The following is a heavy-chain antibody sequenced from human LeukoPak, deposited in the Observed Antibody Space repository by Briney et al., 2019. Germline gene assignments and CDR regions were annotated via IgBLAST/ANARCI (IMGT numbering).Heavy chain of an antibody. CDR2: ISSSSSTI. CDR3: ARARGDYDWFDP. J-gene: IGHJ5*02. Sequence: PSGGSLRLSCAASGFTFSSYSMNWVRQAPGKGLEWVSYISSSSSTIYYADSVKGRFTISRDNAKNSLYLQMNSLRAEDTAVYYRARARGDYDWFDPRGQGTLVTVSS. D-gene: IGHD4-17*01. CDR1: GFTFSSYS. V-gene: IGHV3-48*01.